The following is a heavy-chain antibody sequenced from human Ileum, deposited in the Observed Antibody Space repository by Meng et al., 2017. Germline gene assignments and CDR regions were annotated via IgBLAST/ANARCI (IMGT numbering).Heavy chain of an antibody. J-gene: IGHJ5*02. D-gene: IGHD3-10*01. Sequence: QVQLQESGPGLVKPSQTLSLTCTGSGVSISRGFYHWNWIRQHPGKGLEWIGSIYYSGTIYYNPSLKSRVTISLDTSKNQFSLNLSSVTAADTAVYYCARDRFSSGSSNWFDPWGQGTLVTVSS. CDR2: IYYSGTI. V-gene: IGHV4-31*03. CDR3: ARDRFSSGSSNWFDP. CDR1: GVSISRGFYH.